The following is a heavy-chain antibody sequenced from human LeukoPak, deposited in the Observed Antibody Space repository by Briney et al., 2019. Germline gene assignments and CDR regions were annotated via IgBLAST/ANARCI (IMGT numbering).Heavy chain of an antibody. Sequence: SETLSLTCTVSGGSISSYYWSWIRQPPGKGLEGIGYIYYSGSTNYNPSLKSRVTISVDTSKNQFSLKLSSVTAADTAVYYCARLNGSGSYFDYWGQGTLVTVSS. J-gene: IGHJ4*02. V-gene: IGHV4-59*08. CDR1: GGSISSYY. D-gene: IGHD3-10*01. CDR2: IYYSGST. CDR3: ARLNGSGSYFDY.